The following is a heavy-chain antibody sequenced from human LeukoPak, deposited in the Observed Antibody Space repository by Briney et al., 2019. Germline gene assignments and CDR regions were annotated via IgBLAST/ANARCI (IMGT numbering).Heavy chain of an antibody. CDR1: GGSISSSS. J-gene: IGHJ3*02. Sequence: ETLSLTCTVSGGSISSSSYYWGWIRQPPGKGLEWVSSISSSSSYIYYADSVKGRFTISRDNAKNSLYLQMNSLRAEDTAVYYCARVRHVSMDAFDIWGQGTMVTVSS. D-gene: IGHD4-23*01. CDR3: ARVRHVSMDAFDI. CDR2: ISSSSSYI. V-gene: IGHV3-21*01.